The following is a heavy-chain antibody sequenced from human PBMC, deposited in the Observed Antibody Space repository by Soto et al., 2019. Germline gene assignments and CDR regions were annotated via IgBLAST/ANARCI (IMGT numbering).Heavy chain of an antibody. Sequence: SQTLSLTCAISGDSVSSNSAAWNWIRHSPSRGLEWLGRTYYSSKWYNDYAVSVKSRITINPDTSKNQFSPQLNSVTPEDTAVYYCARDQYYYDSSGLFDYWGQGTLVTVSS. J-gene: IGHJ4*02. D-gene: IGHD3-22*01. CDR2: TYYSSKWYN. V-gene: IGHV6-1*01. CDR3: ARDQYYYDSSGLFDY. CDR1: GDSVSSNSAA.